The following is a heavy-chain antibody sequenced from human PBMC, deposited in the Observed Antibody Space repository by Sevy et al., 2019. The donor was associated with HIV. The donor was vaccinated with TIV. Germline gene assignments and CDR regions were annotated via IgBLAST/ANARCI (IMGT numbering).Heavy chain of an antibody. CDR2: ISSSSSYT. V-gene: IGHV3-11*06. Sequence: GGSLRLSCAASGFTFSDYYMSWIRQAPGKGLEWVSYISSSSSYTNYADSVKGRFTISRDNAKNSLYLQRKSLRAEDTAVYYCARVCHTADRNYYYYMDVWGKGTTVTVSS. D-gene: IGHD5-18*01. CDR1: GFTFSDYY. CDR3: ARVCHTADRNYYYYMDV. J-gene: IGHJ6*03.